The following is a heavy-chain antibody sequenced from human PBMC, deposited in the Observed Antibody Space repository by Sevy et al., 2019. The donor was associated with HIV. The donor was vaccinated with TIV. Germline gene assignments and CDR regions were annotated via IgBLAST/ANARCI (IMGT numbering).Heavy chain of an antibody. CDR1: GGTFSSYA. D-gene: IGHD6-6*01. V-gene: IGHV1-69*13. CDR3: ARVFGGGGVAALSGVNWFDP. J-gene: IGHJ5*02. Sequence: ASVKVSCKASGGTFSSYAISWVRQAPGQGLEWMGGIIPIFGTANYAQKFQGRVTITADESTSTAYMELSSLRSEDTAVYYCARVFGGGGVAALSGVNWFDPWGQGTLVTVSS. CDR2: IIPIFGTA.